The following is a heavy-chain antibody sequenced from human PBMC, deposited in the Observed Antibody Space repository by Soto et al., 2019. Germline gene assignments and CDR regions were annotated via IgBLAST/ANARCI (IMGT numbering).Heavy chain of an antibody. CDR2: ISAYNGNT. J-gene: IGHJ3*02. CDR3: ARDYNIRWLGAFDI. V-gene: IGHV1-18*01. Sequence: GASVKVSCKASGYTFTSYGISWVRQAPGQGLEWVGWISAYNGNTNYAQKLQGRVTMTTDTSTSTAYMELRSLRSDDTAVYYCARDYNIRWLGAFDIWGQGTMVTVSS. D-gene: IGHD3-10*01. CDR1: GYTFTSYG.